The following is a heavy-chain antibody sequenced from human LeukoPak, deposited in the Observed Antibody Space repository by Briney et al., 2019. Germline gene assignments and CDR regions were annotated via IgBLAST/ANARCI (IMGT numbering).Heavy chain of an antibody. CDR3: ARDRGYCIDC. Sequence: GGSLRLSCAASGFTFSSYWMHWVRQAPGNGLVWVSHNSGDGSRTSYADSVKGRFTISRDNAKNTLYLQMNSLRDEDTAVYYCARDRGYCIDCWGQGTLVTVPS. CDR1: GFTFSSYW. V-gene: IGHV3-74*01. D-gene: IGHD2-15*01. J-gene: IGHJ4*02. CDR2: NSGDGSRT.